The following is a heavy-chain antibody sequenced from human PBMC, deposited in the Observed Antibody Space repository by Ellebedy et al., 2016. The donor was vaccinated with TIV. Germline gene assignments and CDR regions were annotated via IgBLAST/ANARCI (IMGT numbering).Heavy chain of an antibody. CDR2: IYYSGST. CDR3: ARAGVVPAAMCDY. D-gene: IGHD2-2*01. J-gene: IGHJ4*02. Sequence: SETLSLSXTVSGGSVSSGSYYWSWIRQPPGKGLEWIGYIYYSGSTNYNPSLKSRVTISVDTSKNQFSLKLSSVTAADTALYYCARAGVVPAAMCDYWGQGTLVTVSS. CDR1: GGSVSSGSYY. V-gene: IGHV4-61*01.